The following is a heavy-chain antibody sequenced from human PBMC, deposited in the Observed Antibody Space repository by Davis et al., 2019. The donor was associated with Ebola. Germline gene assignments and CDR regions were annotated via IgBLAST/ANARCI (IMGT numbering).Heavy chain of an antibody. Sequence: AASVKVSCKAAGYTFTSYDINWVRQATGQGLEWMGWMNPNSGNTGYAQNFQGRVTMTRNTSISTAYMELSSLTSEDTAVYYCARRFLRGWYFAFDIWGQGTMVTVSS. CDR1: GYTFTSYD. J-gene: IGHJ3*02. CDR3: ARRFLRGWYFAFDI. D-gene: IGHD6-19*01. CDR2: MNPNSGNT. V-gene: IGHV1-8*01.